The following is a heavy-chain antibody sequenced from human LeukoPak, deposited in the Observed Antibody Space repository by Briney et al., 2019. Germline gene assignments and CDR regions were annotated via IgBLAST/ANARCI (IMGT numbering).Heavy chain of an antibody. CDR1: GYSFTSYW. D-gene: IGHD3-10*01. Sequence: RGESLKISCKGSGYSFTSYWIGWVRQMPGKGLEWMGIIYPGDSDTRYSPSFQGQVTISADKSISTAYLQWSSLKASDTAMYYCARRREYYGSGSYWYYFDYWGQGTLVTVSS. CDR2: IYPGDSDT. CDR3: ARRREYYGSGSYWYYFDY. V-gene: IGHV5-51*01. J-gene: IGHJ4*02.